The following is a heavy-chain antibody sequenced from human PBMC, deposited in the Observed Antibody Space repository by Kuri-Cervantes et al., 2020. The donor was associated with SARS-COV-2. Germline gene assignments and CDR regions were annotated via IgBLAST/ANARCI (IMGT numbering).Heavy chain of an antibody. Sequence: GESLKISCAASGFTFSSYSMNWVHQAPGKGLEWVSSVSSSSSYISYADSMKGRFTISRDNAKNSLYLQMNSLRAEDTAVYYCARGYYVMYSRWPTAPSDYWGQGTLVTVSS. CDR2: VSSSSSYI. CDR3: ARGYYVMYSRWPTAPSDY. J-gene: IGHJ4*02. V-gene: IGHV3-21*01. D-gene: IGHD3-9*01. CDR1: GFTFSSYS.